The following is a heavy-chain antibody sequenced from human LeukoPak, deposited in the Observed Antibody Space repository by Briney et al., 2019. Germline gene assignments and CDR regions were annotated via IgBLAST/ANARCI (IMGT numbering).Heavy chain of an antibody. V-gene: IGHV3-30*04. J-gene: IGHJ5*02. CDR2: ISYDESNK. D-gene: IGHD2-8*01. CDR3: AAGGRTNWFDP. Sequence: PGRSLRLSCAASGFTFSSYAMHWVRQAPGKGLEWVAVISYDESNKYYADSVKGRFTISRDNSKNTLYLQMNSLRAEDTAVYYCAAGGRTNWFDPWGQGTLVTVSS. CDR1: GFTFSSYA.